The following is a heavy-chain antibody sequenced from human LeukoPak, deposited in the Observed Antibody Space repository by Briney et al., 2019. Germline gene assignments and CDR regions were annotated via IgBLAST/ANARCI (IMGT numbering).Heavy chain of an antibody. CDR1: GYTFTSYY. J-gene: IGHJ3*02. D-gene: IGHD3-10*01. CDR2: INPSGGST. V-gene: IGHV1-46*01. CDR3: ARGGLLWFGEPDAFDI. Sequence: ASVKVSCKVSGYTFTSYYMHWVRQAPGQGLEWMGIINPSGGSTSYAQKFQGRVTMTRDTSTSTVYMELSSLRSEDTAVYYCARGGLLWFGEPDAFDIWGQGTMVTVSS.